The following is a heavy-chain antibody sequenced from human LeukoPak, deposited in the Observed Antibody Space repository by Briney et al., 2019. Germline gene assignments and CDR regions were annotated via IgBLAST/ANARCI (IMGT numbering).Heavy chain of an antibody. CDR3: VRPAGGHYDYYYMDV. CDR1: ECIFTTYW. D-gene: IGHD3-16*01. J-gene: IGHJ6*03. V-gene: IGHV5-51*01. CDR2: VYPVDSDT. Sequence: GESLEISCKASECIFTTYWIGWVRQPPEKRLECIGVVYPVDSDTRYNPPFQGQVTLSADKSINTAFLQWSSLKVSDTAMYYCVRPAGGHYDYYYMDVWGKGTAVTVSS.